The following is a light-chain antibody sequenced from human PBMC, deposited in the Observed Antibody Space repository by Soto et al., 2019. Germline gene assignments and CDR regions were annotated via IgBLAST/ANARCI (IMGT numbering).Light chain of an antibody. CDR1: QGIAPY. CDR2: ATS. J-gene: IGKJ4*01. CDR3: QKYNSAPLT. Sequence: DVQMTQSPSSLSAFVGARATITCRASQGIAPYLAWVQQTPGKVPKLLIYATSTLQSRVPSRFRGSGSGTDFTLTINSLQPEDVGTYYCQKYNSAPLTFGGGTKVEIK. V-gene: IGKV1-27*01.